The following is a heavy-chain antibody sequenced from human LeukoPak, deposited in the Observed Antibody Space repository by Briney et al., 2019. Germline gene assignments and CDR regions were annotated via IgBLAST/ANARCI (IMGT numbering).Heavy chain of an antibody. Sequence: PSGTLSLTCAVSGGSISSSNWWRWVRQPPGKGLEWIGEIYHSGSTNHNPSLKSRVTISVSTSRNQFSLKLSSVTAADTAVYYCATHLDYGDHQGAFDIWGQGTIVTVSS. CDR2: IYHSGST. CDR3: ATHLDYGDHQGAFDI. V-gene: IGHV4-4*02. J-gene: IGHJ3*02. D-gene: IGHD4-17*01. CDR1: GGSISSSNW.